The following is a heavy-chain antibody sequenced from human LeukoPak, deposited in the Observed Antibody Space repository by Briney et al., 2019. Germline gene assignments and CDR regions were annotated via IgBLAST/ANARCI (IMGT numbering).Heavy chain of an antibody. D-gene: IGHD3-3*01. CDR1: GGSISSGGYY. J-gene: IGHJ3*02. Sequence: SQTLSLTCTVSGGSISSGGYYWSWIRQPPGKGLEWIGYIYHSGSTCYNPSLKGRVTISVDRSKNQFSLKLSSVTAADTAVYYCARGPDTIFGVVSPSARAFDIWGQGTMVTVSS. CDR3: ARGPDTIFGVVSPSARAFDI. V-gene: IGHV4-30-2*02. CDR2: IYHSGST.